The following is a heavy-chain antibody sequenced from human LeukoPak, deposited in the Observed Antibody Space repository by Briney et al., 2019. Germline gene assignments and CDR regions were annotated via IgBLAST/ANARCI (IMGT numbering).Heavy chain of an antibody. V-gene: IGHV5-51*01. D-gene: IGHD5-24*01. J-gene: IGHJ4*02. Sequence: GESLKISCKGSGYNFINYWIGWVRQMPGKGLEWMGIISPADSDTRYSPSFQGQVTIPADKSISTAYLQWSSLKASDTAMYYCARLPVRGEGYKLDYWGQGTLVTVSS. CDR3: ARLPVRGEGYKLDY. CDR2: ISPADSDT. CDR1: GYNFINYW.